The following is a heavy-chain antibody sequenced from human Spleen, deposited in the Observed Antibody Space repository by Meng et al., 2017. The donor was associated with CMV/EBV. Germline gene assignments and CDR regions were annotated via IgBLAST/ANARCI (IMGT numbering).Heavy chain of an antibody. D-gene: IGHD4/OR15-4a*01. CDR1: GFTFSSYG. CDR3: AKANNFDS. J-gene: IGHJ4*02. V-gene: IGHV3-33*06. Sequence: GESLKISCAASGFTFSSYGMHWVRQAPGKGLEWVAVIWYDGSNKYYADSVKGRFTISRDNSKNTLYLQMNSLRADDTSVYYCAKANNFDSWGQGTLVTVSS. CDR2: IWYDGSNK.